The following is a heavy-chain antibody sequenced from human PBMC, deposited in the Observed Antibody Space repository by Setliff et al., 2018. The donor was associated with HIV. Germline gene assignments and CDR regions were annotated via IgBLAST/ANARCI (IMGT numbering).Heavy chain of an antibody. CDR2: IYSAGWT. J-gene: IGHJ4*02. D-gene: IGHD3-10*01. CDR1: GGSITGYW. Sequence: PSETLSLTCSVSGGSITGYWRSWIRQPAGKGLEWIGRIYSAGWTIYNPSLESRVTMSVDTSKNQFSLSLSSMTAADTAVYYCARSIYGSGSQPLDYWGQGILVTVSS. V-gene: IGHV4-4*07. CDR3: ARSIYGSGSQPLDY.